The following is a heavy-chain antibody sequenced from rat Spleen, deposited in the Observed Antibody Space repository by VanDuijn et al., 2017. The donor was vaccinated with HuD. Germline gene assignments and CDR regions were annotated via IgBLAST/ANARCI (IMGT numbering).Heavy chain of an antibody. D-gene: IGHD5-1*01. Sequence: EVQLVESDGGLVQPGRSLKLSCAASGFTFRDYYMAWVRQAPAKGLEWVATIKYDGTSPYYRDSVKGRFTISRDNAKSTLYLQMDSLRSEDTATYYCARRRRNWYYFDYWGQGVMVTVSS. V-gene: IGHV5-29*01. CDR1: GFTFRDYY. J-gene: IGHJ2*01. CDR3: ARRRRNWYYFDY. CDR2: IKYDGTSP.